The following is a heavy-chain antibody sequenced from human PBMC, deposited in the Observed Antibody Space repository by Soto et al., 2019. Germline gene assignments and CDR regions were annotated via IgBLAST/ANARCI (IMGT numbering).Heavy chain of an antibody. V-gene: IGHV1-69*13. CDR2: IIPIFGTA. CDR1: GGTFSSYA. J-gene: IGHJ4*02. D-gene: IGHD3-16*02. CDR3: ARVGTYYDYVWGSYRSYYFDY. Sequence: WASVKVSCKASGGTFSSYAISWVRQAPGQGLEWMGGIIPIFGTANYAQKFQGRVTITADESTSTAYMELSSLRSEDTAVYYCARVGTYYDYVWGSYRSYYFDYWGQGTLVTVSS.